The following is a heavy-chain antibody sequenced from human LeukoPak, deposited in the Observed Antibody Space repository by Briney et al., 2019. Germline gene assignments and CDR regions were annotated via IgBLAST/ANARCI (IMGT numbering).Heavy chain of an antibody. J-gene: IGHJ6*02. CDR1: GYSISSGYY. Sequence: SETLSLTCTVSGYSISSGYYWGWIRQPPGKGLEWIGSIYHSGSTYYNPSLKSRVTISVDRSKNQFSLKLSSVTAADTAVYYCAGTIHVEMVPSYYGMDVWGQGTTVTVSS. D-gene: IGHD1-7*01. CDR3: AGTIHVEMVPSYYGMDV. V-gene: IGHV4-38-2*02. CDR2: IYHSGST.